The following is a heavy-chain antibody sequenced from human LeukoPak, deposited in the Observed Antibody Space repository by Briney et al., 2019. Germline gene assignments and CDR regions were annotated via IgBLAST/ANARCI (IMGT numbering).Heavy chain of an antibody. Sequence: RASVKVSCKASGYTFTSYYMHWVRQAPGQGLEWMGIINPSGGSTSYAQKFQGGVTMTRDTSTSTVYMELSSLRSEDTAVYYCATKQGGYDAFDIWGQGTMVTVSS. D-gene: IGHD5-12*01. J-gene: IGHJ3*02. V-gene: IGHV1-46*01. CDR2: INPSGGST. CDR1: GYTFTSYY. CDR3: ATKQGGYDAFDI.